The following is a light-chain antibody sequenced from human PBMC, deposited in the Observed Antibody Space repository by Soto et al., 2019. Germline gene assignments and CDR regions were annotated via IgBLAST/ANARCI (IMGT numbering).Light chain of an antibody. CDR2: DST. V-gene: IGKV1-33*01. Sequence: DIQMTQSPSSLSASTGDRVTITCQASQDIKNFLSWFQQKPGKAPKLLIYDSTILESGVPSRFSASGAGTVFTFTISNLQPEDIATYYWFQHDSLPPTFGGGTKVEAK. J-gene: IGKJ4*01. CDR1: QDIKNF. CDR3: FQHDSLPPT.